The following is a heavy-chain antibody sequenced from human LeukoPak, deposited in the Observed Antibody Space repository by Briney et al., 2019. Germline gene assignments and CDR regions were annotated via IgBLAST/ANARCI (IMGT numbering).Heavy chain of an antibody. D-gene: IGHD2-15*01. CDR1: GFTFSRYW. J-gene: IGHJ5*02. CDR2: ISADGSVT. V-gene: IGHV3-74*01. Sequence: GGSLRLSCADSGFTFSRYWMHWVRQTPGKGLVWVSCISADGSVTRYADSVKGRFTISRDNTKSTLYLQMRSLRAEDTAVYYCATAGGDGSRMGFDPWGQGTLVTVSS. CDR3: ATAGGDGSRMGFDP.